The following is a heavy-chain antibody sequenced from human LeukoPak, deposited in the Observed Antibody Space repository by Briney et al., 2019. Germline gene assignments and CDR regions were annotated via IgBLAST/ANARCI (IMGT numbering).Heavy chain of an antibody. CDR1: GFTFSSYA. CDR2: ISGSGGST. J-gene: IGHJ4*02. Sequence: GGSLRLSCAASGFTFSSYAMSWVRQAPGKGLEWVSAISGSGGSTYYADSVKGRFTISRDNSKNTLYLQMNSLRAGDTGVYYGAKDEYYYDSSGYYYDWGQGTLVTVSS. V-gene: IGHV3-23*01. CDR3: AKDEYYYDSSGYYYD. D-gene: IGHD3-22*01.